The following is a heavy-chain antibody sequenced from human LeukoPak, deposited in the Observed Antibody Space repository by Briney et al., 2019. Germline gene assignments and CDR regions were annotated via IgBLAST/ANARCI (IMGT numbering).Heavy chain of an antibody. D-gene: IGHD3-10*01. V-gene: IGHV1-69*06. J-gene: IGHJ5*02. CDR2: IIPIFGTA. CDR1: GGTFSSYA. Sequence: GSSVKVSCKASGGTFSSYAISWVRQAPGQGLEWMGGIIPIFGTANYAQKFQGRVTITADKSTSTAYMELSSLRSEDTAVYYCARAVVRGVIWWFDPWGQGTLVTVSS. CDR3: ARAVVRGVIWWFDP.